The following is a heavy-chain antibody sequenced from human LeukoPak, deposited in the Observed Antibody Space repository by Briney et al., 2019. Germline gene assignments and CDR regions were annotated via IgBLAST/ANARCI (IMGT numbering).Heavy chain of an antibody. CDR3: ARDRLGAAAIDY. CDR1: GFTFSSYA. V-gene: IGHV3-23*01. CDR2: ISGSGGST. J-gene: IGHJ4*02. D-gene: IGHD6-13*01. Sequence: GGSLRLSCAASGFTFSSYAMSWVRQAPGKGLEWVSAISGSGGSTYYADSVKGRFTISRDNAKNTLYLQMNSLRAEDTAVYYCARDRLGAAAIDYWGQGTLVTVSS.